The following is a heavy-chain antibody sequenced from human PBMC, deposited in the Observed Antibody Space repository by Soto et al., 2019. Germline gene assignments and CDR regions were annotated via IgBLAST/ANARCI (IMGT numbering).Heavy chain of an antibody. V-gene: IGHV3-15*01. J-gene: IGHJ5*02. Sequence: GGSLRLSCADSGFTFSNAWMSWVRQAPGKGLEWVGRIKSKTDGVTTDYAAPVKGRFTISRDDSKNTLYLQMNSLKTEDTAVYYCTTVLAVAGTSWFDPWGQGTLVTVSS. CDR2: IKSKTDGVTT. D-gene: IGHD6-19*01. CDR1: GFTFSNAW. CDR3: TTVLAVAGTSWFDP.